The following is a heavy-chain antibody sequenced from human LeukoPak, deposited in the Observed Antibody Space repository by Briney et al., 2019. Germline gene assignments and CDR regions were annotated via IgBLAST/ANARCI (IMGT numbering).Heavy chain of an antibody. CDR1: GFTLSSYG. V-gene: IGHV3-33*01. CDR3: ARDFRLQLFDY. J-gene: IGHJ4*02. D-gene: IGHD5-24*01. Sequence: GGSLRLSCAASGFTLSSYGFDWVRQAPGKGMEWVAVIWSDGSYKYYADSVKGRFTISRDDSKNTLYLQMNSLRAEDTAVYYCARDFRLQLFDYWGQGTLVTV. CDR2: IWSDGSYK.